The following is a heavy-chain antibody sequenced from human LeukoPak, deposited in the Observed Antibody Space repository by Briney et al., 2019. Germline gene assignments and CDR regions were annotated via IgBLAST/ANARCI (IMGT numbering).Heavy chain of an antibody. CDR3: ARGRNSVYYFNVVAPSYLDY. V-gene: IGHV1-2*06. CDR2: INPNSGGT. D-gene: IGHD3-22*01. Sequence: ASVKASCKASGYTFTGYYMHWVRQAPGQGLEWMGRINPNSGGTNYAQKFQGRVTMTRDTSINTAYMDLSRLRSDDTAVYYCARGRNSVYYFNVVAPSYLDYWGQGTLVTVSS. CDR1: GYTFTGYY. J-gene: IGHJ4*02.